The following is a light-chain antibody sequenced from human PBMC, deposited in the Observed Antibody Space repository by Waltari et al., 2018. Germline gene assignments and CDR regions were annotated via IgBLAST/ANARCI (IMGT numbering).Light chain of an antibody. V-gene: IGKV3-11*01. CDR2: DSA. Sequence: EIVLPPSPATLSLSLGERATLSCRASQSVNNQLAWYQHKPGQAPSLLIYDSAIRVTGISARLSGSGSGTDFTLTIISREPEEFAVYYCRQRSKRPWSFGQGTKVEIK. CDR1: QSVNNQ. CDR3: RQRSKRPWS. J-gene: IGKJ1*01.